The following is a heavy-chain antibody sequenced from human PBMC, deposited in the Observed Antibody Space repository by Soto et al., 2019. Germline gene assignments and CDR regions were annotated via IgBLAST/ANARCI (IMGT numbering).Heavy chain of an antibody. CDR1: GGSVTSDRYY. CDR2: VYYDGST. Sequence: SETLSLTCTVSGGSVTSDRYYWSWIRQPPGKGLEWIGYVYYDGSTNYNPSLKSRVIISLDTSKRQFSLRLTSLTAADTAVYYCATPAGGAFDIWGQGTMVTVS. D-gene: IGHD3-10*01. CDR3: ATPAGGAFDI. V-gene: IGHV4-61*01. J-gene: IGHJ3*02.